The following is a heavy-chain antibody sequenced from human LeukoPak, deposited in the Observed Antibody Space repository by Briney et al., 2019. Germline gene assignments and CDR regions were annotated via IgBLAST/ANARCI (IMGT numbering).Heavy chain of an antibody. CDR1: GGTFSIYA. V-gene: IGHV1-69*13. D-gene: IGHD2-15*01. CDR3: AGGYCSDGSCSLYYYYYYGMDV. CDR2: IIPIFGTA. Sequence: SVKVSCKASGGTFSIYAISWVRQAPGQGLEWMGGIIPIFGTANYAQKFQGRVTITADESTSTAYMELSSQRSEDTAVYYCAGGYCSDGSCSLYYYYYYGMDVWGQGTTVTVSS. J-gene: IGHJ6*02.